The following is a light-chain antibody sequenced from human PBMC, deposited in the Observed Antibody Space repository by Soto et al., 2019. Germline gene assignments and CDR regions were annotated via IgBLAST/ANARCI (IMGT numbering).Light chain of an antibody. Sequence: DIQMTQSPSSLSASVGDRVTITCRASQSISSHLNWYQQKPGKAPKLLIYTVSNLQSGVPSRFSGSGSGIDFTLTISSLQPEDVATYYCQKYNSAPLTFGGGTKVDIK. V-gene: IGKV1-39*01. J-gene: IGKJ4*01. CDR3: QKYNSAPLT. CDR2: TVS. CDR1: QSISSH.